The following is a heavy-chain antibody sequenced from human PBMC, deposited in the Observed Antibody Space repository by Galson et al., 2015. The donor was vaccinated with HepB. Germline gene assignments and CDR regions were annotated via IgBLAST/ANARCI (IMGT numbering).Heavy chain of an antibody. D-gene: IGHD3-3*01. V-gene: IGHV3-33*01. Sequence: SLRLSCAASGFTFSSYGMHWVRQAPGKGLEWVAVIWYDGSNKDYADSVKGRFTISRDNSKNTLYLQMNSLRAEDTAVYYCARDSYYDFWSGYQSGGFDYWGQGTLVTVSS. CDR3: ARDSYYDFWSGYQSGGFDY. CDR2: IWYDGSNK. CDR1: GFTFSSYG. J-gene: IGHJ4*02.